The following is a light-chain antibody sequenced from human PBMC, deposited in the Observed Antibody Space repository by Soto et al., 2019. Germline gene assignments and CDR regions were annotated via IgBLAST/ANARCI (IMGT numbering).Light chain of an antibody. CDR2: DAS. J-gene: IGKJ4*01. V-gene: IGKV3-11*01. CDR1: QSVSRY. Sequence: EIVLTQSPATQSLSPGERATLSCRASQSVSRYLAWYQQKPGQAPRLLIYDASKSATGIPARFSGSGSGTDFTLTISSLEPEDSAVYYCQQRNNWPLAFGGGTKVEIK. CDR3: QQRNNWPLA.